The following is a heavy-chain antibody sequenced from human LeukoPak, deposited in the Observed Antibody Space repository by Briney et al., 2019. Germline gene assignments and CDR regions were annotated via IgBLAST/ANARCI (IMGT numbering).Heavy chain of an antibody. CDR2: IIPILCIA. CDR3: AEEGNYYDSSGSLYYFDY. V-gene: IGHV1-69*04. J-gene: IGHJ4*02. D-gene: IGHD3-22*01. CDR1: GGTFSSYA. Sequence: SVKVSCKASGGTFSSYAISWVRQAPGQGLEWMGRIIPILCIANYAQKFQGRVTITADKSTSTAYMELSSLRSEDTAVYYCAEEGNYYDSSGSLYYFDYWGQGTLVTVSS.